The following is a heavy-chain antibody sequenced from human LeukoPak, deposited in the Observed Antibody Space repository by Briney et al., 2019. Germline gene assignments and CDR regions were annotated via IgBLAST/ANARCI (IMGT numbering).Heavy chain of an antibody. CDR3: ASSRFYYYDSSGYYDY. CDR2: IYTSGST. V-gene: IGHV4-4*07. D-gene: IGHD3-22*01. J-gene: IGHJ4*02. Sequence: SETLSLTCTVSGGSISSYYWSWIRQPAGKGLEWIGRIYTSGSTNYNPSLKSRVTMSVDTSKNQFSLKLSSVTAADTAVYYCASSRFYYYDSSGYYDYWGQGTLVSVSS. CDR1: GGSISSYY.